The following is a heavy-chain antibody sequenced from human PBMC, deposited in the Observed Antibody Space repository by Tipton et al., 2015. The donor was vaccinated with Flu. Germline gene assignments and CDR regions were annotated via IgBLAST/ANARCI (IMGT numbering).Heavy chain of an antibody. CDR1: GFTVSSKY. Sequence: SLRLSCAASGFTVSSKYMTWVRQAPGKGLEWVSAIYSDDSTYYADFVKGRFAISRDNSKNTLYLQMNSLRAEDTAVYYCGSPKGDYYYAMDVWGQGTAVTVSS. CDR2: IYSDDST. V-gene: IGHV3-53*01. CDR3: GSPKGDYYYAMDV. J-gene: IGHJ6*02.